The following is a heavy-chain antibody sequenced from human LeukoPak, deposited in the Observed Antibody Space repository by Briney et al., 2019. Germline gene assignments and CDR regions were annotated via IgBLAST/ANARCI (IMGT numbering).Heavy chain of an antibody. CDR1: GGTFSSYA. V-gene: IGHV1-69*04. CDR3: ASLRFLEWLLRYNWFDP. CDR2: IIPILGIA. D-gene: IGHD3-3*01. J-gene: IGHJ5*02. Sequence: GASVKVSCKASGGTFSSYAISWVRQAPGQGLEWMGRIIPILGIANYAQKFQGRVTITAHNSTSTAYIELSSLRSEDTAVYYCASLRFLEWLLRYNWFDPWGQGTLVTVSS.